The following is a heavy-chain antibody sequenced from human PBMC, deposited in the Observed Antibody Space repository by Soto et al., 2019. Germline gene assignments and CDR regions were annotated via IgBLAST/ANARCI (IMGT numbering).Heavy chain of an antibody. J-gene: IGHJ4*02. D-gene: IGHD2-15*01. CDR3: PRYCTVGSCSNLGYFDS. V-gene: IGHV3-9*02. Sequence: EVQLVESGGGLVQPGRSLRLSCAASGFTSDHYAIHWVRQAPGKGLEWVSGISWNSDTIEYADSVKGRFTVSRDNAKNSMFLQLNSLGCEDTAFAKTPRYCTVGSCSNLGYFDSWGQGTLVTVSS. CDR2: ISWNSDTI. CDR1: GFTSDHYA.